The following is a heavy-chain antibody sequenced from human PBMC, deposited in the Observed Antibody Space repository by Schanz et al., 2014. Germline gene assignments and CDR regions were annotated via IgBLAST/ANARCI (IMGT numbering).Heavy chain of an antibody. J-gene: IGHJ4*02. D-gene: IGHD1-26*01. CDR1: EFTFSTDA. V-gene: IGHV3-23*01. CDR2: ISGSGAST. CDR3: ARDHTTESYYSAGPPIDY. Sequence: DVHLLESGGGLVQPGGSLRLSCAASEFTFSTDAMSWVRQAPGKGLEWVSGISGSGASTYYADSVKGRFTISRDNSKNTLYLQMNSLRAEDTAVYYCARDHTTESYYSAGPPIDYWGQGTLLTVSS.